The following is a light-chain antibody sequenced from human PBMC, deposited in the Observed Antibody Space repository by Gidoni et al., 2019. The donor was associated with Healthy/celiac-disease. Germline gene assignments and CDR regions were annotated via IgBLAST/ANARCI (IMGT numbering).Light chain of an antibody. CDR2: AAS. CDR1: QGISSY. CDR3: QQLNSYPLT. J-gene: IGKJ4*01. Sequence: DIQLTQSPSFLSASVGDSVTITCRASQGISSYLAWYQQKPGKAPQLLIYAASTLQSGVPSRFSGSGSGTEFTLTISSLQPEDFATYYCQQLNSYPLTFGGGTKVEIK. V-gene: IGKV1-9*01.